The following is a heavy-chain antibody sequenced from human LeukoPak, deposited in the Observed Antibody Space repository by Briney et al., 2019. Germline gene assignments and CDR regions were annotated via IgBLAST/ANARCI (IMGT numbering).Heavy chain of an antibody. J-gene: IGHJ4*02. CDR2: IKQDGSEK. Sequence: GGSLRLSCAASGFTFSSYWMSWVRQAPGKGLEWVANIKQDGSEKYYVDSVKGRFTISRDNAKNSLYLQMNSLRAEDTAVYYCTTDPRQIQLWVNFDYWGQGTLVTVSS. CDR3: TTDPRQIQLWVNFDY. D-gene: IGHD5-18*01. CDR1: GFTFSSYW. V-gene: IGHV3-7*03.